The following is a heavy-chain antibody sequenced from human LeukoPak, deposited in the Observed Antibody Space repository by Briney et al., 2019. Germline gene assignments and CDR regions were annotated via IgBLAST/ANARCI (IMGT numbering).Heavy chain of an antibody. CDR1: GFTFDDYA. V-gene: IGHV3-9*01. J-gene: IGHJ4*02. CDR3: AKGFGGPGYSSSWYGIDY. CDR2: ISWNSGSI. Sequence: GRSLRLSCAASGFTFDDYAMHWVRQAPGKGLAWVSGISWNSGSIGYADSVKGRFTISRDNAKNSLYLQMNSLRAEDTALYYCAKGFGGPGYSSSWYGIDYWGQGTLVTVSS. D-gene: IGHD6-13*01.